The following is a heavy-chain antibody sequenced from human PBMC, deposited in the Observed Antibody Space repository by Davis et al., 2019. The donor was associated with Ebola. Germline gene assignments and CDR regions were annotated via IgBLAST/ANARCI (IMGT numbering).Heavy chain of an antibody. CDR1: GGSFSGYY. V-gene: IGHV4-34*01. CDR2: INHSGST. Sequence: MPSETLSLTCAVYGGSFSGYYWSWIRQPPGKGLEWIGEINHSGSTNYNPSLKSRVTISVDTSKNQFSLKLSSVTAADTAVYYCARAGGYCSSTSCYRYYYYGMDVWGQGTTVTVSS. CDR3: ARAGGYCSSTSCYRYYYYGMDV. J-gene: IGHJ6*02. D-gene: IGHD2-2*01.